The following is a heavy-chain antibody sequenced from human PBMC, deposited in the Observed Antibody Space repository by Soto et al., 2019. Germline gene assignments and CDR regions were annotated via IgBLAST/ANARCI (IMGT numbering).Heavy chain of an antibody. D-gene: IGHD1-26*01. Sequence: TSETLSLTCAVSGGSISSGGYSWSWIRQPPGKGLEWIGYIYHSGSTYYNPSLKSRVTISVDRSKNQFSLELSSVTAADTAVYYCARGYYSGSYYSDYWGQGTLVTVSS. CDR1: GGSISSGGYS. CDR2: IYHSGST. V-gene: IGHV4-30-2*01. CDR3: ARGYYSGSYYSDY. J-gene: IGHJ4*02.